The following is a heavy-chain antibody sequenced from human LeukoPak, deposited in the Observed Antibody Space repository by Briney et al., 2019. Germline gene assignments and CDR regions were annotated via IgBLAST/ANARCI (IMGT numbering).Heavy chain of an antibody. V-gene: IGHV4-38-2*02. CDR2: IYRSGST. J-gene: IGHJ6*03. CDR1: NYSISSSLY. Sequence: SEPLSLTCSGSNYSISSSLYWGWLRQPPGKGLEWIGSIYRSGSTFYNPSLKSRVTISLDTSKNQFSLKLSSVTAADTAVYFCARGTYGYYMDVWGKGATVTVSS. D-gene: IGHD4-17*01. CDR3: ARGTYGYYMDV.